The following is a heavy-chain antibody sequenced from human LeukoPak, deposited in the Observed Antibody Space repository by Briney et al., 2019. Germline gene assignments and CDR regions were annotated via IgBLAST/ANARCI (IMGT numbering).Heavy chain of an antibody. CDR3: AKGYSYDMTYYFDY. CDR1: GFTFDDYA. J-gene: IGHJ4*02. CDR2: ISWNSGNI. D-gene: IGHD5-18*01. V-gene: IGHV3-9*03. Sequence: PGRSLRLSCAASGFTFDDYAMHWVRQAPGKGLEWVSGISWNSGNIGYADSVKGRFAISRDSAKNSLYLQMNSLSAEDMALYYCAKGYSYDMTYYFDYWGQGTLVTVSS.